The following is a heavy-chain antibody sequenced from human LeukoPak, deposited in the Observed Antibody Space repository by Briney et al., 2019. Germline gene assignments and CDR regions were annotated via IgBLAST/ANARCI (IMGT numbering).Heavy chain of an antibody. V-gene: IGHV3-74*01. J-gene: IGHJ4*02. CDR2: INGDESST. CDR1: GFNFRFYA. CDR3: ARGAKWAYYFDY. Sequence: GGSLRLSCAASGFNFRFYAMTWVRQAPGRGLEWVSRINGDESSTNYADSVKGRFTISRDNAKDTLYLHMNSLTAEDTAVYYCARGAKWAYYFDYWGQGTLVTVSS. D-gene: IGHD1-26*01.